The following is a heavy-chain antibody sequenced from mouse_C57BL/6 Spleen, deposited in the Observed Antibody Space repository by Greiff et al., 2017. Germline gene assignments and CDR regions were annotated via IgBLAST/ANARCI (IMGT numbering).Heavy chain of an antibody. V-gene: IGHV1-85*01. Sequence: VQLQQSGPELVQPGASVKLSCKASGYTFTSYDINWVKQRPGQGLEWIGWIYPRDGSTKYNEKFKGKATLTVDTSSSTAYMALHSLTSEVSAVYFCASPPYRIYFPCFAYSGHGTLVTVSA. CDR3: ASPPYRIYFPCFAY. CDR1: GYTFTSYD. CDR2: IYPRDGST. J-gene: IGHJ3*01. D-gene: IGHD2-1*01.